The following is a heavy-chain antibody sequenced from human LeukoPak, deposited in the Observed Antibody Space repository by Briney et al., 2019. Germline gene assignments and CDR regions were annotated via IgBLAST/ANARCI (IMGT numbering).Heavy chain of an antibody. Sequence: ASVKVSCKASGYTFTGYYMHWVRQAPGQGLEWMGWINPNSGGTNYAQKFQGRVTMTRDASISTAYMKLSRLRSDDTAVYYCARVPKMVRGVTDYWGQGTLVTVSS. CDR1: GYTFTGYY. D-gene: IGHD3-10*01. V-gene: IGHV1-2*02. J-gene: IGHJ4*02. CDR2: INPNSGGT. CDR3: ARVPKMVRGVTDY.